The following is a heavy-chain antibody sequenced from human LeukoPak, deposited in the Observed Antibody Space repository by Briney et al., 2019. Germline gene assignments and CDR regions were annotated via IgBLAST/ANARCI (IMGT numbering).Heavy chain of an antibody. CDR3: AGWPRYYYDSSGNYPY. J-gene: IGHJ4*02. CDR1: GFTFSSYS. Sequence: GGSLRLSCAASGFTFSSYSMNWVRHAPGKGLEWVSYISSSSSTIYYADSVKGRFTISRDNAKNSLYLQMNSLRAEDTAVYYCAGWPRYYYDSSGNYPYWGQGTLVTVSS. D-gene: IGHD3-22*01. CDR2: ISSSSSTI. V-gene: IGHV3-48*04.